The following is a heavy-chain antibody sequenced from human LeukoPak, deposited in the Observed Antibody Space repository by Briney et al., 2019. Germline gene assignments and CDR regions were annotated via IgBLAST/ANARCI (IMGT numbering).Heavy chain of an antibody. J-gene: IGHJ4*02. Sequence: GGSLRLSCAASGFTFSSYWMSWVRQAPGKGLEWVANIKQDGSEKYYVDSVKGRFTISRDNAKNSLYLQMNSLRAEDTAVYYCARTEIVVVPAACDYWGQGTLVTVSS. D-gene: IGHD2-2*01. V-gene: IGHV3-7*01. CDR1: GFTFSSYW. CDR3: ARTEIVVVPAACDY. CDR2: IKQDGSEK.